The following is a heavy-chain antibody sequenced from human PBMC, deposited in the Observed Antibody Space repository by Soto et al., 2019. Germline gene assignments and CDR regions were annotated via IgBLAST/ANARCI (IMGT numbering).Heavy chain of an antibody. J-gene: IGHJ4*02. CDR2: IKSDGSGT. Sequence: EVQLVESGGGLVQPGESLTLSCAASGFTFCSYWMHWVRQAPGKGLVWVSRIKSDGSGTYYADSVRGRLTISRDNARNTHYLQMNSLRVEDTAGYFCARGDSDRYDGNGYLGRHWGQGTLVTVSS. CDR3: ARGDSDRYDGNGYLGRH. CDR1: GFTFCSYW. D-gene: IGHD3-22*01. V-gene: IGHV3-74*01.